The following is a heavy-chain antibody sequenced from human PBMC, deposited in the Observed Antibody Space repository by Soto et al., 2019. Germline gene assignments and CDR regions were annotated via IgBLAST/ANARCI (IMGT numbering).Heavy chain of an antibody. D-gene: IGHD2-15*01. Sequence: EVQLVESGGRLVKPGGSLRLSCAASGFSFSNVWMTWVRQAPGKGLEWVGRIKRKTDGETTDYAAPVKGRFSISRDDSRNTLYLQMNSLKTEDTAVYYCTTGDCRGGSGGSCHFFDFWGRGTLVTVSS. CDR3: TTGDCRGGSGGSCHFFDF. V-gene: IGHV3-15*01. J-gene: IGHJ4*02. CDR1: GFSFSNVW. CDR2: IKRKTDGETT.